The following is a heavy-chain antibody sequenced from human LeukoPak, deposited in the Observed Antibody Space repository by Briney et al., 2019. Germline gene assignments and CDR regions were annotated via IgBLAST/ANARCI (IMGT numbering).Heavy chain of an antibody. CDR3: ASSPAFGIFGVACDAFDI. CDR1: GGTFSSYA. J-gene: IGHJ3*02. V-gene: IGHV1-69*05. CDR2: IIPIFGTA. Sequence: SVKVSCKASGGTFSSYAISWVRQAPGQGLEWMGGIIPIFGTANYAQKFQGRVTITTDESTSTAYMELSSLRSEDTAVYYCASSPAFGIFGVACDAFDIWGQGTMVTVSS. D-gene: IGHD3-3*01.